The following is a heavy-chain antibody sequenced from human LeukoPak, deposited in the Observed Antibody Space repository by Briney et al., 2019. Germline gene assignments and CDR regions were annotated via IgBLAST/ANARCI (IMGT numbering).Heavy chain of an antibody. J-gene: IGHJ4*02. D-gene: IGHD6-19*01. CDR2: ISGSGGST. CDR3: AKGQRGYSSGWSDY. V-gene: IGHV3-23*01. CDR1: GFTFSSYA. Sequence: PGGSLRLSCAASGFTFSSYAMSWVRQAPGKGLEWVSAISGSGGSTYDADSVKGRFTISRDNSKNTLYLQVNSLRAEDTAVYYCAKGQRGYSSGWSDYWGQGTLVTVSS.